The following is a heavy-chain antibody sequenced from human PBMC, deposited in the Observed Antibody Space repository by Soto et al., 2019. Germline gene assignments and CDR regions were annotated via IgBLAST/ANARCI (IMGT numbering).Heavy chain of an antibody. V-gene: IGHV3-30*18. D-gene: IGHD6-19*01. CDR1: GFTFSSYG. J-gene: IGHJ4*02. Sequence: QVQLVESGGGVVQPGRSLRLSCAASGFTFSSYGMHWVRQAPGKGLEWVAVISYDGSNKYYADSVKGRFTISRDNSKNTLYLQMNILRAEDTAVYYCAKDQWSSGWYYLDYWGQGTLVTVSS. CDR2: ISYDGSNK. CDR3: AKDQWSSGWYYLDY.